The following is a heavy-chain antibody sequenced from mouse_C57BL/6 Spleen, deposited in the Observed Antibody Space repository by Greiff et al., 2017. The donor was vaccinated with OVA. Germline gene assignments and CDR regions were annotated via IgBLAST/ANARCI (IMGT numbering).Heavy chain of an antibody. V-gene: IGHV1-4*01. CDR2: INPSSGYT. CDR3: ASPYYYGSSYLSFDY. Sequence: VQLQQSGAELARPGASVKMSCKASGYTFTSYTMHWVKQRPGQGLEWIGYINPSSGYTKYNQKFKDKATLTADKSSSTAYMQLSSLTSEDSAVYYCASPYYYGSSYLSFDYWGQGTTLTVSS. D-gene: IGHD1-1*01. CDR1: GYTFTSYT. J-gene: IGHJ2*01.